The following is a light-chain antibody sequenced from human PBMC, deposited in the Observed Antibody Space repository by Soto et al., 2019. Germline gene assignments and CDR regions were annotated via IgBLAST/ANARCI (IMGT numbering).Light chain of an antibody. CDR2: EVS. V-gene: IGLV2-14*01. Sequence: QSVLTQPASVSGSPGQSITISCTGTSSDIGDYDYVSWYQQHPGKAPKLMIYEVSNRPSGVSNRFSGSKSGNTASLTISGIQAEDEADYYCTSYTSSSTNYVFGTGTKLTVL. CDR1: SSDIGDYDY. J-gene: IGLJ1*01. CDR3: TSYTSSSTNYV.